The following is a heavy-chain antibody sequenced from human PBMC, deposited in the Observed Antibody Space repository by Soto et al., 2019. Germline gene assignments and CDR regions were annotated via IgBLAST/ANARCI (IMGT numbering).Heavy chain of an antibody. CDR2: IYYSGST. V-gene: IGHV4-61*01. CDR3: ARDLGRITPVFVP. D-gene: IGHD3-10*01. Sequence: PSETLSLTCTVSGGYVSSGSYYWSWIRQPPGKGLEWIGYIYYSGSTNYNPSLKSRVTISVDTSKNQFSLKLSSVTAADTAVYYCARDLGRITPVFVPWGQGTPAPVYS. CDR1: GGYVSSGSYY. J-gene: IGHJ5*02.